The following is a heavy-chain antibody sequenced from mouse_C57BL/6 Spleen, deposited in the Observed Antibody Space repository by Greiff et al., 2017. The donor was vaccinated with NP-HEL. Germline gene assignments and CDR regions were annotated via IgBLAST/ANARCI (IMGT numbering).Heavy chain of an antibody. CDR3: ARSHSYPYYFDY. Sequence: EVQLQQSGPELVKPGASVKMSCKASGYTFTDYNMHWVKQSHGKSLEWIGYINPNNGGTSYNQKFKGKATLTVNKSSSTAYMELRSLTSEDSAVYYCARSHSYPYYFDYWGQGTTLTVSS. V-gene: IGHV1-22*01. J-gene: IGHJ2*01. D-gene: IGHD2-10*01. CDR1: GYTFTDYN. CDR2: INPNNGGT.